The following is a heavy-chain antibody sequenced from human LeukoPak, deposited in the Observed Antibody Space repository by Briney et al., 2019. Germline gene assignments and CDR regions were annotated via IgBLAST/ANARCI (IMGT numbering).Heavy chain of an antibody. CDR2: IYYSGST. D-gene: IGHD3-22*01. CDR3: AGDSSGYYYSSTDIDAFDI. V-gene: IGHV4-31*03. Sequence: PSQTLSLTCTVSGGSISSGGYYWSWIRQHPGKGLEWIGYIYYSGSTYYNPSLKSRVTISVDTSKNQFSLKLSSVTAADTAVYYCAGDSSGYYYSSTDIDAFDIWGQGTMATVSS. CDR1: GGSISSGGYY. J-gene: IGHJ3*02.